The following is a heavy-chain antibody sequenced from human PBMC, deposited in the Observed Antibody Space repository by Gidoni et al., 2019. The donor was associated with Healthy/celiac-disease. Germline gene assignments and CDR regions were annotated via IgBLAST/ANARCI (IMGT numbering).Heavy chain of an antibody. CDR3: ARESTVVTPTDAFDI. CDR1: GGSLSSGGYY. Sequence: QVQLQESGPGLVKPSQTLSLTCTVSGGSLSSGGYYWSWIRQHPGKGLEWIGYLYYSGSTYYTPSLKSRVTISVDTSKNQFSLKLSSVTAADTAVYYCARESTVVTPTDAFDIWGQGTMVTVSS. J-gene: IGHJ3*02. CDR2: LYYSGST. V-gene: IGHV4-31*03. D-gene: IGHD4-17*01.